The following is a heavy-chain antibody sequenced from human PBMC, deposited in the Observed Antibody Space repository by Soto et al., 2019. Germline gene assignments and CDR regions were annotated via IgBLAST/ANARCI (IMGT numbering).Heavy chain of an antibody. D-gene: IGHD6-13*01. V-gene: IGHV4-59*12. CDR1: GGSISSYY. CDR2: VHDSSGP. CDR3: ARDRGVIAAALRVYYGMDV. Sequence: PSETLSLTCTVSGGSISSYYWSWIRQTPGKGLEWIGYVHDSSGPNYNPSLKSRVAISLDTSKSQFSLKLTSVTATDTAVYYCARDRGVIAAALRVYYGMDVWGQGTTVTVSS. J-gene: IGHJ6*02.